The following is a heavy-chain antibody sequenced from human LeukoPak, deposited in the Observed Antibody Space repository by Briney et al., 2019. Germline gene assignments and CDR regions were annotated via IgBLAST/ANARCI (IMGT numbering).Heavy chain of an antibody. Sequence: SETLSLTCTVSGGSISSYYWSWIRQPAGKGLEWIGRIYTSGSTNYNPSLKSRVTISVDRSKNQFSLKLSSVTAADTAVYYCARAGPNIAAAGTGLLSFDYWGQGTLVTVSS. J-gene: IGHJ4*02. V-gene: IGHV4-4*07. D-gene: IGHD6-13*01. CDR1: GGSISSYY. CDR2: IYTSGST. CDR3: ARAGPNIAAAGTGLLSFDY.